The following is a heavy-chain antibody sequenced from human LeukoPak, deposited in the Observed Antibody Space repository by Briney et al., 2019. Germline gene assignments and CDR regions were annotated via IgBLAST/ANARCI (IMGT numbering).Heavy chain of an antibody. Sequence: ASVKVSCKASGYTFSTYYMHWVRQAPGQGLEWLGRVNPGGSSTSYAQKFQGRVTMTTDTFTSTLYTELSSLGSDDTAVYYCARAHTSAPGTLFDYWGQGTLVTVSS. D-gene: IGHD3-3*01. CDR3: ARAHTSAPGTLFDY. CDR2: VNPGGSST. V-gene: IGHV1-46*01. CDR1: GYTFSTYY. J-gene: IGHJ4*02.